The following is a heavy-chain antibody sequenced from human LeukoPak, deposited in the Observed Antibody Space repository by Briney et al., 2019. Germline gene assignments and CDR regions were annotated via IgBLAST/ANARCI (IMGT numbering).Heavy chain of an antibody. Sequence: ASVKVSCKASGYTFTSYGINWVRQAPGQGLEWMGWISTYNGNTIYAQKFQGRVTMTEDTSTDTAYMELSSLRSEDTAVYYCALSKGCSSTSCYRVDYGMDVWGQGTTVTVSS. CDR3: ALSKGCSSTSCYRVDYGMDV. V-gene: IGHV1-18*01. D-gene: IGHD2-2*01. CDR2: ISTYNGNT. CDR1: GYTFTSYG. J-gene: IGHJ6*02.